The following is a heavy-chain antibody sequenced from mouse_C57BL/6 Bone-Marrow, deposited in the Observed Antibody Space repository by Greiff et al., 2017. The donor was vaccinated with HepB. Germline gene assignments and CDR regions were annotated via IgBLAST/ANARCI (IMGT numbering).Heavy chain of an antibody. CDR1: GYTFTDYY. Sequence: EVQLQQSGPELVKPGASVKISCKASGYTFTDYYMNWVKQSHGKSLEWIGDINPNNGGTSYNQKFKGKATLTVDKSSSTAYMELRSLTSEDSAVYYCAREELRLRGYAMDYWGQGTSVTVSS. V-gene: IGHV1-26*01. D-gene: IGHD3-2*02. CDR3: AREELRLRGYAMDY. J-gene: IGHJ4*01. CDR2: INPNNGGT.